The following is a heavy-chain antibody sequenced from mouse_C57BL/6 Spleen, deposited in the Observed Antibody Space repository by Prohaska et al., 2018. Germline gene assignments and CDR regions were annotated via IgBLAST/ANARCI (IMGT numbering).Heavy chain of an antibody. V-gene: IGHV4-1*01. Sequence: EVKLLQSGGGLVQPGGSLKLSCAASGIDFSRYWMSWVRRAPGKGLEWIGEXNPDSSTINYAPSLKDKFIISRDNAKNTLYLQMSKVRSEDTALYYCAKLGPGYWYFDVWGTGTTVTVAS. CDR2: XNPDSSTI. J-gene: IGHJ1*03. D-gene: IGHD4-1*01. CDR3: AKLGPGYWYFDV. CDR1: GIDFSRYW.